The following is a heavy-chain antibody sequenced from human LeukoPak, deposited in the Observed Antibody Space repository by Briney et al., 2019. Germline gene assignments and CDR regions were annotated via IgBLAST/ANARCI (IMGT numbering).Heavy chain of an antibody. V-gene: IGHV3-23*01. CDR3: AKKRVITTPDAIDWYFDL. Sequence: GGSLRLSCAASGFTFSTYGMIWVRQAPGKGLEWVSSISDTGGNTYYADSVKGRFTISRDNSKNTLYLQMSSLRAEDTAIYYCAKKRVITTPDAIDWYFDLWGRGTLVTVSS. CDR2: ISDTGGNT. J-gene: IGHJ2*01. CDR1: GFTFSTYG. D-gene: IGHD3-10*01.